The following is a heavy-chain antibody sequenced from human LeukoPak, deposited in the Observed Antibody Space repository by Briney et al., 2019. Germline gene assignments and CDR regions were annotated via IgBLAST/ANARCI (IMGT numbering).Heavy chain of an antibody. CDR3: ARGGIVVVPAAPPDY. D-gene: IGHD2-2*01. J-gene: IGHJ4*02. V-gene: IGHV1-18*01. Sequence: ASVTVSCKASGYTFTSYGISWVRQAPGQGLEWMGWISAYNGNTNYAQKLQGRVTMTTDTSTSTAYMELRSLRSDDTAVYYCARGGIVVVPAAPPDYWGQGTLVTVSS. CDR2: ISAYNGNT. CDR1: GYTFTSYG.